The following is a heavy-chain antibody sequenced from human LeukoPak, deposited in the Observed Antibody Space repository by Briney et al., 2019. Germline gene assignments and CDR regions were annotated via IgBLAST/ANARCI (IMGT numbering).Heavy chain of an antibody. CDR3: ARASSRQVHQFDP. CDR1: GYTFTGYY. V-gene: IGHV1-2*02. D-gene: IGHD6-13*01. J-gene: IGHJ5*02. CDR2: INPNSGGT. Sequence: ASVKVSCKASGYTFTGYYMHWVRQAPGQGLEWMGWINPNSGGTNYAQKFQGRVTMTRDTSISTAYMELSRLRSDDTAVYYCARASSRQVHQFDPWGQGTLVTVSS.